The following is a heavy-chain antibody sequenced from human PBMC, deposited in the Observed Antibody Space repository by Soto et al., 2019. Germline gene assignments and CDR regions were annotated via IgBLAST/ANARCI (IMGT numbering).Heavy chain of an antibody. Sequence: PGESLKVSCKGSGYSFNSYLIGWVRQMPGKGLEWMGIIYPGYSDTRYSPSFQGQVTISADNSISTAYLQWSSLKASDTAMYYCARLADRYYFDYWGQGTLVTVSS. J-gene: IGHJ4*02. CDR3: ARLADRYYFDY. V-gene: IGHV5-51*01. CDR1: GYSFNSYL. CDR2: IYPGYSDT.